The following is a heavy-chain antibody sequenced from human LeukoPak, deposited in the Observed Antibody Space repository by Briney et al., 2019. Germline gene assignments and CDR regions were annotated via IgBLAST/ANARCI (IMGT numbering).Heavy chain of an antibody. D-gene: IGHD3-22*01. CDR1: GDSINSYY. CDR3: ARVTGYMIEDYFDY. Sequence: SETLSLTCTVSGDSINSYYWSWIRQPAGKGLEWIGRIYTSGSTNYNPSLKSRVTISVDTSKNQFSLKLSSVTAADTAVYYCARVTGYMIEDYFDYWGQGTLVTVSS. J-gene: IGHJ4*02. CDR2: IYTSGST. V-gene: IGHV4-4*07.